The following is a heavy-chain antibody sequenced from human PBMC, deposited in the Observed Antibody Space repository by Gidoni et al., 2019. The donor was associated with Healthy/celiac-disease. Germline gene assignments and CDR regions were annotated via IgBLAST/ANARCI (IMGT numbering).Heavy chain of an antibody. CDR1: GFPFSSYA. CDR3: AKEMGQLAPLGYYYYYGMDV. CDR2: ISGSGGST. J-gene: IGHJ6*02. V-gene: IGHV3-23*04. Sequence: EVQLVESGGGLVQPGGSLRLSCAASGFPFSSYAMSWVRQAPGKGLEWVSAISGSGGSTYYADSVKGRFTISRDNSKNTLYLQMNSLRAEDTAVYYCAKEMGQLAPLGYYYYYGMDVWGQGTTVTVSS. D-gene: IGHD6-6*01.